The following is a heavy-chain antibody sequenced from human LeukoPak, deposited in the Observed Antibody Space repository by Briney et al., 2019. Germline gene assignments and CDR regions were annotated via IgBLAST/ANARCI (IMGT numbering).Heavy chain of an antibody. V-gene: IGHV4-39*01. CDR3: AKLYDFWSERGAFDI. CDR1: GGSISSSSYY. J-gene: IGHJ3*02. D-gene: IGHD3-3*01. Sequence: SETLSLTCTVSGGSISSSSYYWGWIRQPPGKGLEWIGSIYYSGSTYYNPSLKSRVTISVDTSKNQFSLKLSSVTAADTAVYYCAKLYDFWSERGAFDIWGQGTMVTVSS. CDR2: IYYSGST.